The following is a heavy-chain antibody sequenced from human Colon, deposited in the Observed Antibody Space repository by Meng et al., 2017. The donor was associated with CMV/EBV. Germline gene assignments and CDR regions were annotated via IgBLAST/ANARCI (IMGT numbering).Heavy chain of an antibody. CDR1: GFTFSSYA. CDR3: ARDRIGDFDY. V-gene: IGHV3-23*01. J-gene: IGHJ4*02. CDR2: ISASGTDT. Sequence: EVQLLESGGGLDQPGGSLGLSCAASGFTFSSYAMTWDRQAPGKGLEWVSAISASGTDTYYADSVRGRFTISRDNSKNTLYLQMNSLRVEDTAVYYCARDRIGDFDYWGQGTLVTVS. D-gene: IGHD1-26*01.